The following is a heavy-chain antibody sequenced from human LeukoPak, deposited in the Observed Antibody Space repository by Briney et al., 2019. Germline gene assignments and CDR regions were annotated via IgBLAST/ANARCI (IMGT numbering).Heavy chain of an antibody. V-gene: IGHV4-30-4*01. J-gene: IGHJ5*02. CDR1: GGSISSGDYY. Sequence: PSETLSLTCTVSGGSISSGDYYWSWIRQPPGKGLEWIGYIYYSGSTYYNPSLKSRVTISVDTSKNQFSLKLSSVTAADTAVYYCARGHIVVVTALLNSFDPWGQGTLVTVSS. CDR2: IYYSGST. D-gene: IGHD2-21*02. CDR3: ARGHIVVVTALLNSFDP.